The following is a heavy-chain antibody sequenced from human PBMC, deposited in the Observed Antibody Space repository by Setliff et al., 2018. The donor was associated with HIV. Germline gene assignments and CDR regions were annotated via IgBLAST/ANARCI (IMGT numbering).Heavy chain of an antibody. CDR3: ARGSSAGYSSGLYYFDY. J-gene: IGHJ4*02. CDR2: IYYSGNT. CDR1: GGSISSGAYY. Sequence: SSETLSLTCSVSGGSISSGAYYWSWIRQHPGKGLEWIGYIYYSGNTFYNPSPNSRVTISVATSKNQFSLKLSSVTAADTAVYYCARGSSAGYSSGLYYFDYWGQGTLVTVSS. D-gene: IGHD6-19*01. V-gene: IGHV4-31*03.